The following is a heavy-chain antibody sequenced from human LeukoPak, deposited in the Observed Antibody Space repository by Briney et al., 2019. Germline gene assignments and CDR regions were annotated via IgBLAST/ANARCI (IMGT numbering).Heavy chain of an antibody. V-gene: IGHV1-18*01. Sequence: ASVKVSCKASGGTFSSYAISWVRQAPGQGLEWMGWISAYNGNTNYAQKLQGRVTMTTDTSTSTAYMELRSLRSDDTAVYYCARDRGVGAALVGWFDPWGQGTLVTVSS. CDR2: ISAYNGNT. J-gene: IGHJ5*02. CDR1: GGTFSSYA. CDR3: ARDRGVGAALVGWFDP. D-gene: IGHD1-26*01.